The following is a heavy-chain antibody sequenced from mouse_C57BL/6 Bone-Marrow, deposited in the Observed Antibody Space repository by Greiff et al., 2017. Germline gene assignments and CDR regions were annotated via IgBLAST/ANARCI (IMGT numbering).Heavy chain of an antibody. CDR1: GFTFSDAW. J-gene: IGHJ3*01. D-gene: IGHD2-3*01. V-gene: IGHV6-6*01. CDR2: IRNKANNHAT. CDR3: TRGIYDGYYEFAY. Sequence: EVKVIESGGGLVQPGGSMKLSCAASGFTFSDAWMDWVRQSPEKGLEWVAEIRNKANNHATYYAESVKGRFTISRDDSKSSVYLQMNSLRAEDTGIYYCTRGIYDGYYEFAYWGQGTLVTVSA.